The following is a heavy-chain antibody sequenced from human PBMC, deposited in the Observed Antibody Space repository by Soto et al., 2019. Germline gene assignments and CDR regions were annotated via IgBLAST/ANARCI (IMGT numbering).Heavy chain of an antibody. CDR2: ISSSSYI. CDR3: ARDAYYYDSLLDY. J-gene: IGHJ4*02. Sequence: GGSLRLSCAASGFTFSSYSMNWVRQAPGKGLEWVSSISSSSYIYYADSVKGRFTISRDNAKNSLYLQMNSLRAEDTAVYYCARDAYYYDSLLDYWGQGTLVTVSS. V-gene: IGHV3-21*01. D-gene: IGHD3-22*01. CDR1: GFTFSSYS.